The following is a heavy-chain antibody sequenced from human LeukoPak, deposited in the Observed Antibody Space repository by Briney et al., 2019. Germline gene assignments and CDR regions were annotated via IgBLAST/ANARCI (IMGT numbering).Heavy chain of an antibody. CDR1: GYTFTTYG. Sequence: GASVKVSCKASGYTFTTYGLSWVRQAPGQGLEWLGWISTYDDNIKYAQSLQGRLTLTIDTSTSTAYMELRSLTSDDTAVYYCARVTYGSGTYGAFDYWGQGTLVTVSS. CDR2: ISTYDDNI. D-gene: IGHD3-10*01. V-gene: IGHV1-18*01. J-gene: IGHJ4*02. CDR3: ARVTYGSGTYGAFDY.